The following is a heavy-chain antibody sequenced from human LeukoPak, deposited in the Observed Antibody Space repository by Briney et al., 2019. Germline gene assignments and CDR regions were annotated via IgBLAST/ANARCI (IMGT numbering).Heavy chain of an antibody. Sequence: SVKVSCKASGYTFTDYGISWVRQAPGQGLEWMGRIIPILGIANYAQKFQGRVTITADKSTSTAYMELSSLRPGDTAVYYCAISRSYGAFYNFDYWGQGTLVTVSS. CDR3: AISRSYGAFYNFDY. J-gene: IGHJ4*02. D-gene: IGHD1-26*01. CDR1: GYTFTDYG. V-gene: IGHV1-69*04. CDR2: IIPILGIA.